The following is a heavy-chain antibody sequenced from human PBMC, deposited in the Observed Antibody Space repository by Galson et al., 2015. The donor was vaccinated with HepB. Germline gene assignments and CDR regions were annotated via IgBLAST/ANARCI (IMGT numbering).Heavy chain of an antibody. CDR2: ISYDGSNK. Sequence: SLRLSCAASGFTFSSYGMHWVRQAPGKGLEWVAVISYDGSNKYYADSVKGRFTISRDNSKNTLYLQMNSLRAEDTAVYYCAKELRLLFSFVDYWGQGTLVTVSS. CDR3: AKELRLLFSFVDY. CDR1: GFTFSSYG. J-gene: IGHJ4*02. V-gene: IGHV3-30*18. D-gene: IGHD2-21*02.